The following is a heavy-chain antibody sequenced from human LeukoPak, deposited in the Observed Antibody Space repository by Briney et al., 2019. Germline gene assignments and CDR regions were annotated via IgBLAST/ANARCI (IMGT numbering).Heavy chain of an antibody. CDR2: IKQDGSEK. CDR3: ARASYYDFWSGYSNYYYYMDV. V-gene: IGHV3-7*01. CDR1: GFTFSSYW. D-gene: IGHD3-3*01. J-gene: IGHJ6*03. Sequence: PGGSLRLSCAASGFTFSSYWMSWVRQAPGKGLEWVANIKQDGSEKYYVDSVKGRFTISRDNAKNSLYLQMNSLRAEDTAVYYCARASYYDFWSGYSNYYYYMDVWGKGTTVTVSS.